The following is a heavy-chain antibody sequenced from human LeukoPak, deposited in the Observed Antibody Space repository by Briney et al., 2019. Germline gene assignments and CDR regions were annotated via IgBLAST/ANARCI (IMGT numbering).Heavy chain of an antibody. J-gene: IGHJ4*02. V-gene: IGHV4-4*02. D-gene: IGHD4-23*01. CDR2: IYHSGAT. CDR1: GGSISSSSTNC. Sequence: SETLSLTCAVSGGSISSSSTNCWTWVRQPPGKGLEWIGEIYHSGATNYNPSLKSRVTMLLDKSKNQFSLKLNSVTAADTAVYYCARNGGNSDYDYWGQGTLVTVSS. CDR3: ARNGGNSDYDY.